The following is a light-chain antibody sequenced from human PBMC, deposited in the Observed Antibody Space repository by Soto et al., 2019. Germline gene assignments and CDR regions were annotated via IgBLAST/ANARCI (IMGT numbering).Light chain of an antibody. CDR1: SSDVGGYNY. Sequence: QSVLAQPASGSGSPGQSITISCTGTSSDVGGYNYVSWYQQHPGKGPKLMIYEVSNRPSGVSNRFSGSKSGNTATLTISGLQAEDEADYYCSSYTSTTPTVFGTGTKATVL. J-gene: IGLJ1*01. CDR2: EVS. CDR3: SSYTSTTPTV. V-gene: IGLV2-14*03.